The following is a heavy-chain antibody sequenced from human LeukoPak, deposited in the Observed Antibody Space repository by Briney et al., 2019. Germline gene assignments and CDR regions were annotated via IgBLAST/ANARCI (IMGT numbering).Heavy chain of an antibody. V-gene: IGHV1-2*02. D-gene: IGHD5-18*01. CDR1: GYTFTGYY. CDR2: INPNSGGT. Sequence: GASVKVSCKASGYTFTGYYMHWVRQAPGQWLELMGWINPNSGGTNYAQKFQGRVTMTRDTSISTAYMELSRLRSDDTAVYYCARVGYSYGPGPVDYWGQGTLVTVSS. J-gene: IGHJ4*02. CDR3: ARVGYSYGPGPVDY.